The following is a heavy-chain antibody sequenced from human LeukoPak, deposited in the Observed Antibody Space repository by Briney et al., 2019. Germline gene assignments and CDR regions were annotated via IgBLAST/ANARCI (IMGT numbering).Heavy chain of an antibody. D-gene: IGHD2-21*01. CDR2: IYHSGST. Sequence: SETLSLTCTVSGYSISSGYYWGWIRQPPGKGLEWIGSIYHSGSTYYNPSLKSRVTISVDTSKNQFSLKLSSVTAADTAVYYCARSTVVINLDYWGQGTLVTVSS. J-gene: IGHJ4*02. CDR3: ARSTVVINLDY. V-gene: IGHV4-38-2*02. CDR1: GYSISSGYY.